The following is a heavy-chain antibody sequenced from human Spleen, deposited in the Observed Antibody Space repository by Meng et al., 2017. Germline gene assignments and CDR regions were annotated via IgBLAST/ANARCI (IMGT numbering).Heavy chain of an antibody. CDR1: GFTFSSYA. CDR2: ISYDGSNK. CDR3: ARDRIQVSSGWYLHTYYYGMDV. D-gene: IGHD6-19*01. Sequence: GESLKISCAASGFTFSSYAMHWVRQAPGKGLEWVAVISYDGSNKYYADSVKGRFTISRDNSKNTLYLQMNSLRAEDTAVYYCARDRIQVSSGWYLHTYYYGMDVWGQGTTVTVSS. V-gene: IGHV3-30*04. J-gene: IGHJ6*02.